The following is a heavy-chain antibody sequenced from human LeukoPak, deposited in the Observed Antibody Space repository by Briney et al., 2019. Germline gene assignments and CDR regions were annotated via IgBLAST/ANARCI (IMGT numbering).Heavy chain of an antibody. D-gene: IGHD3-10*01. V-gene: IGHV4-59*01. CDR2: IYYSGST. Sequence: PSETLSLTCTVSGGSISSYYWSWIRQPPGKGLEWIGYIYYSGSTNYNPSLKSRVTISVDTSKNQFSLKLSSVTAADTAVYYCAREVQGVIDNSGQRKLVTVSS. CDR3: AREVQGVIDN. CDR1: GGSISSYY. J-gene: IGHJ4*02.